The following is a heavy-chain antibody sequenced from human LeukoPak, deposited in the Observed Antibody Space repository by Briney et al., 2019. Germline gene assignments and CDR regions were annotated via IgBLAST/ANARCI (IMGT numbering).Heavy chain of an antibody. CDR1: GFTFSTYA. CDR2: ISGSGGST. V-gene: IGHV3-23*01. D-gene: IGHD4-23*01. J-gene: IGHJ4*02. CDR3: AKVRSDYGGKGAFDY. Sequence: GESLRLSCAASGFTFSTYAMSWVRQAPGKGLEWVSISGSGGSTYYADSVKGRFTISRDNSKNTLFLQMNGLRAEDTAVYYCAKVRSDYGGKGAFDYWGQGTLVTVSS.